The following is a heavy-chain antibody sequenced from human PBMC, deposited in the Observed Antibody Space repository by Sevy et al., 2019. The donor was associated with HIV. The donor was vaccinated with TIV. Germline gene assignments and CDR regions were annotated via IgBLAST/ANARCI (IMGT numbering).Heavy chain of an antibody. D-gene: IGHD3-16*02. J-gene: IGHJ4*02. Sequence: GGSLRLSCAASGFTFSSYAMSWVRQAPGKGLEWVSGISGSGGSTYYADSVKGRFTISRDNSKNTLYLQMNSLRAEDTAVYYCAKAMIVSPDFDYWGQGTLVTVSS. CDR2: ISGSGGST. CDR3: AKAMIVSPDFDY. CDR1: GFTFSSYA. V-gene: IGHV3-23*01.